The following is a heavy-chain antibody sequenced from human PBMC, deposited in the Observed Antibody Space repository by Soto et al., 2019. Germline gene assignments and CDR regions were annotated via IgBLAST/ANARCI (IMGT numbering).Heavy chain of an antibody. V-gene: IGHV1-69*13. J-gene: IGHJ6*02. Sequence: SVKVSCKASGVIFSRCAISWVRQAPGQGLEWMGGIIPFFGTTKYAQKFQGRVTITADESTTTAYMELSSLRSEDTAVYYCAVKSGYCSGGRCKYYSYYYAMDVWGQRTTVIASS. D-gene: IGHD2-15*01. CDR3: AVKSGYCSGGRCKYYSYYYAMDV. CDR1: GVIFSRCA. CDR2: IIPFFGTT.